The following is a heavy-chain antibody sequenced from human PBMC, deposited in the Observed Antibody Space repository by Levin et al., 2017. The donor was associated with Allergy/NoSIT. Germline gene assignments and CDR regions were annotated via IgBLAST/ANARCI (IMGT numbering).Heavy chain of an antibody. Sequence: GGSLRLSCAASGFTFSSYGMHWVRQAPGKGLEWVAVIWYDGSNKYYADSVKGRFTISRDNSKNTLYLQMNSLRAEDTAVYYCARGGHGYGPHDHGYFDLWGRGTLVTVSS. J-gene: IGHJ2*01. CDR1: GFTFSSYG. CDR2: IWYDGSNK. V-gene: IGHV3-33*01. CDR3: ARGGHGYGPHDHGYFDL. D-gene: IGHD5-18*01.